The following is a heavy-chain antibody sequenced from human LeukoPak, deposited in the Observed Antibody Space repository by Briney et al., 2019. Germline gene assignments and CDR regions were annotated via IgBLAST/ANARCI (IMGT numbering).Heavy chain of an antibody. Sequence: ASVTVSFMASGYTFTNYGISWVRQAPGQGGEGMGWISAYNGNTNYAQKLQGRVTITTETSTSTAYMELRSLRSDDTAVYYCARGGTGSGWYGVPFDYWGQGTLVTVSS. CDR2: ISAYNGNT. D-gene: IGHD6-19*01. J-gene: IGHJ4*02. CDR1: GYTFTNYG. V-gene: IGHV1-18*01. CDR3: ARGGTGSGWYGVPFDY.